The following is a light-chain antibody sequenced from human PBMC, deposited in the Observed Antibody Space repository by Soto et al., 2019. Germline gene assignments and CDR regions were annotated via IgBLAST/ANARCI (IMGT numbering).Light chain of an antibody. CDR1: QSFRGL. J-gene: IGKJ2*01. V-gene: IGKV3-11*01. CDR2: DAS. CDR3: QQRSVWPPA. Sequence: EVVLTQSPVTLSLSPGERATLSCRASQSFRGLLAWYQQKPGQAPRLLIYDASNRATGIPARFSGSGSGTDFTLTISSLEPEDFAVYYCQQRSVWPPAFGLGTKVDIK.